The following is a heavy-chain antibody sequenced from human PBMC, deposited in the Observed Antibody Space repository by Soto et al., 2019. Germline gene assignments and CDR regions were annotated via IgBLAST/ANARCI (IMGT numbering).Heavy chain of an antibody. Sequence: EVRLLESGGGLVQPGGSLGIFCSASGFNFRNYAMTLVPPGPGEGLGWVSGLNGSGGSTSSADSVKGRFAISRDNSKNTLYLQMNSLRDGDTAVYYCARGFSAGKGSPPDYWGQGTLVTVSS. V-gene: IGHV3-23*01. J-gene: IGHJ4*02. CDR1: GFNFRNYA. CDR3: ARGFSAGKGSPPDY. D-gene: IGHD3-10*01. CDR2: LNGSGGST.